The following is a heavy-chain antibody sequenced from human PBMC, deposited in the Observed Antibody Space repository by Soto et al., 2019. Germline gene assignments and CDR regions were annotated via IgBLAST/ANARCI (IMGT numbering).Heavy chain of an antibody. Sequence: QVQLVQSGAEVKKPGSSVKVSCKASGGTFSSYTISWVRQAPGQGLEWMGRIIPILGIANYAQKFQGRVTSTXXKXTXXAYMELSSLRSEDTAVYYCASSYYYGSGSYKDIDYWGQGTLVTVSS. CDR2: IIPILGIA. J-gene: IGHJ4*02. CDR1: GGTFSSYT. V-gene: IGHV1-69*02. D-gene: IGHD3-10*01. CDR3: ASSYYYGSGSYKDIDY.